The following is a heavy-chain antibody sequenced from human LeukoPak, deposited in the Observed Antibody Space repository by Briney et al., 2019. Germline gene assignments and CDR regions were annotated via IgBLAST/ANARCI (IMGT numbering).Heavy chain of an antibody. CDR1: VYSFTSYW. Sequence: GESLKISCKGGVYSFTSYWISWVRQMPGKGLEWMGTIDPSDSYTNYSPSFQGHVTISADKSISTAYLQWSSLKASDTAMYYCARGGKSAYGWFDPWGQGALVTVSS. D-gene: IGHD5-12*01. CDR2: IDPSDSYT. V-gene: IGHV5-10-1*01. J-gene: IGHJ5*02. CDR3: ARGGKSAYGWFDP.